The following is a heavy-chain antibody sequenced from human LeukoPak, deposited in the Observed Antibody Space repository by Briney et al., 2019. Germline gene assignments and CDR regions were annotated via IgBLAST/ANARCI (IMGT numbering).Heavy chain of an antibody. CDR2: ISGSGGST. CDR3: AKDRPYDSSGYLDY. CDR1: GFTFSSYA. Sequence: GGSLRLSCAASGFTFSSYAMSWVRQAPGKGLEWVSDISGSGGSTYYADSVKGRFTISRDNSKNTLYLQKNSLRAEDTAVYYCAKDRPYDSSGYLDYWGQGTLVTVSS. D-gene: IGHD3-22*01. J-gene: IGHJ4*02. V-gene: IGHV3-23*01.